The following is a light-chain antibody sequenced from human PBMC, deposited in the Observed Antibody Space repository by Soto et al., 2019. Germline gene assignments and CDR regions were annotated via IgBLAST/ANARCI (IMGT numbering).Light chain of an antibody. Sequence: DIQMTQSPSSLSASVGDRVTITCRASQGISNYLAWYQQKPGKVPKVLIYAASTLQSRVPSRFIGSRSGTYFSLTISSLQPEDVATYYCQKYNSAPWTFGQATKVEIK. V-gene: IGKV1-27*01. CDR1: QGISNY. CDR3: QKYNSAPWT. J-gene: IGKJ1*01. CDR2: AAS.